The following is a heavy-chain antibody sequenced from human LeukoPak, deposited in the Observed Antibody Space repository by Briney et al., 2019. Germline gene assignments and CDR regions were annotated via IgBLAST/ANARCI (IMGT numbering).Heavy chain of an antibody. CDR3: AKEGGRASAGFDY. D-gene: IGHD2-15*01. Sequence: GGSLRLSCAASGFTFSSYSMSWVRQAPGKGLEWVSAISSSGGSTYYADSVKGRFTISRDNSKNTLYLQMNSLRAEDTAVYYCAKEGGRASAGFDYWGQGTLVTVSS. CDR2: ISSSGGST. J-gene: IGHJ4*02. CDR1: GFTFSSYS. V-gene: IGHV3-23*01.